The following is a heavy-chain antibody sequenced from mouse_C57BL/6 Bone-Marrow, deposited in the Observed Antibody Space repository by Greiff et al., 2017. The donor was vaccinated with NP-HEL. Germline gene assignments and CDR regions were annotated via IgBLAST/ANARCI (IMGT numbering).Heavy chain of an antibody. CDR1: GYAFSSYW. D-gene: IGHD1-1*01. V-gene: IGHV1-80*01. Sequence: QVQLKESGAELVKPGASVKISCKASGYAFSSYWMNWVKQRPGKGLEWIGQIYPGDGDTNYNGKFKGKATLTADKSSSTAYMQLSSLTSEDSAVYFCARIYCGCSSFAYWGQGTLVTVSA. CDR2: IYPGDGDT. J-gene: IGHJ3*01. CDR3: ARIYCGCSSFAY.